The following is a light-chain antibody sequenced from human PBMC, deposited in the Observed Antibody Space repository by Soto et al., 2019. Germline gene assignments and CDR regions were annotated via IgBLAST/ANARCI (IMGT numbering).Light chain of an antibody. CDR2: EGN. J-gene: IGLJ2*01. CDR1: SSDVGTYNL. CDR3: CSYAGGSTLL. Sequence: QSALTQPASVSGSPGQSITISCTGTSSDVGTYNLVSWHQQHPGKATKLIIYEGNKRPSGVSNRFSGSKSGNTASLTISGLQAEDEADYYCCSYAGGSTLLFGGGTKVTVL. V-gene: IGLV2-23*01.